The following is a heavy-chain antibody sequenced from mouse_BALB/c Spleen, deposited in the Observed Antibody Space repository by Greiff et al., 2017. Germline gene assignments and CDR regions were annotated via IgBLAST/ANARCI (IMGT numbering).Heavy chain of an antibody. Sequence: QVQLQQSGPELVKPGASVRICCKASGYTFTSYYIHWVKQRPGQGLEWIGWIYPGNVNTKYNEKFKGKATLTADKSSSTAYMQLSSLTSEDSAVYFCARGHYYGSFDYWGQGTTLTVSS. V-gene: IGHV1S56*01. CDR2: IYPGNVNT. CDR3: ARGHYYGSFDY. D-gene: IGHD1-2*01. J-gene: IGHJ2*01. CDR1: GYTFTSYY.